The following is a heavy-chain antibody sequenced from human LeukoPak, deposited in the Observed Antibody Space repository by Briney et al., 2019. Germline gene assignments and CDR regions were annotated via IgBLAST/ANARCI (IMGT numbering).Heavy chain of an antibody. J-gene: IGHJ4*02. D-gene: IGHD2-8*02. Sequence: GGSLRLSCAASGFTFDDYGMSWVRQAPGKGLEWVSGINWNGGSTGYADSVKGRFTISRDSSKNTLYLQMNSLRAEDTAVYYCAKDPWWRGGTDFDYWGQGTLVTVSS. CDR2: INWNGGST. CDR1: GFTFDDYG. V-gene: IGHV3-20*04. CDR3: AKDPWWRGGTDFDY.